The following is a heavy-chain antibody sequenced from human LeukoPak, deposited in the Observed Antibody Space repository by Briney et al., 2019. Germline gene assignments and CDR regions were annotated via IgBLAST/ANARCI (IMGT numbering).Heavy chain of an antibody. CDR1: GFTFSSYG. J-gene: IGHJ3*02. Sequence: GGSLTLSCAASGFTFSSYGMHWVRQAPGKGLEWGAFIRYDGSNKYYADSVKGRFTISSDNYKNTLYLQMNSLRDQDTAVFTAAKDLGDIVVVPAAIPDRAFDIWGQGTMVTVSS. D-gene: IGHD2-2*01. CDR2: IRYDGSNK. CDR3: AKDLGDIVVVPAAIPDRAFDI. V-gene: IGHV3-30*02.